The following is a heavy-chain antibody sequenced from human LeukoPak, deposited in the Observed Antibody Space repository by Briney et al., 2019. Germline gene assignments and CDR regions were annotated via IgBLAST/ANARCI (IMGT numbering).Heavy chain of an antibody. CDR2: IYYSGST. J-gene: IGHJ4*02. D-gene: IGHD5-12*01. CDR3: ARLVATIRDLDY. Sequence: PSETLSLTCTVSGGSISSSSYYWGWIRQPPGKGLEWIGSIYYSGSTYYNPSLKCRVTISVDTSKNQFSLKLSSVTAADTAVYYCARLVATIRDLDYWGQGTLVTVSS. CDR1: GGSISSSSYY. V-gene: IGHV4-39*01.